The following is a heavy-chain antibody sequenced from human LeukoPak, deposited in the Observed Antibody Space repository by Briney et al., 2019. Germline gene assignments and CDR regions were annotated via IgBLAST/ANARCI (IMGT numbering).Heavy chain of an antibody. V-gene: IGHV4-61*02. J-gene: IGHJ5*02. D-gene: IGHD5-12*01. Sequence: PSETLSLTCTVSGDSISSGDYYWSWIRQPAGKGLEWIGRISSSGSTNYNPSLKSRVTISVDTSKNQFSLKLSTVTAEDTAVYYCARDQGYSGDDGPFWFDPWGQGTLVTVSS. CDR1: GDSISSGDYY. CDR2: ISSSGST. CDR3: ARDQGYSGDDGPFWFDP.